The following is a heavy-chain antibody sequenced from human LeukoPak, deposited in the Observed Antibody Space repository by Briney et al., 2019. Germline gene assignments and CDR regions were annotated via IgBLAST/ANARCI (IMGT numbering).Heavy chain of an antibody. V-gene: IGHV3-21*01. J-gene: IGHJ6*03. CDR1: GFTVSSNY. Sequence: GGSLRLSCAASGFTVSSNYMSWVRQAPGKGLEWVSSISSSSSYIYYADSVKGRFTISRDNAKKSMYLQMNSLRAEDTAVYYCARDGRLLNYNMDVWGKGTTVTVSS. CDR2: ISSSSSYI. D-gene: IGHD2-15*01. CDR3: ARDGRLLNYNMDV.